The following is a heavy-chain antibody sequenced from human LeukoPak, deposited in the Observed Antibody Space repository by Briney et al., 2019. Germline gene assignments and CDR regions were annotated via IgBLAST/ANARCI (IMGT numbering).Heavy chain of an antibody. V-gene: IGHV4-39*02. J-gene: IGHJ4*02. D-gene: IGHD3-10*01. CDR3: AREEPLKYYYGSGSDLDY. CDR2: IFYIGST. CDR1: GGSINSSDYF. Sequence: SETLSLTCTVSGGSINSSDYFWGWIRQPPGKGLEWIGSIFYIGSTYYYPSLKSRVTISVDTSKNQFSLRLRSVTAADTAVYYCAREEPLKYYYGSGSDLDYWGQGTLVTVSS.